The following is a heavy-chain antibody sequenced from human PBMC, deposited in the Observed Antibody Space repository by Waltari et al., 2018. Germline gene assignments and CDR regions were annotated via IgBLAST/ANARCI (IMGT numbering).Heavy chain of an antibody. D-gene: IGHD3-3*01. CDR1: GGTFRSYA. J-gene: IGHJ6*03. CDR3: ARNTICYYYYYMDV. CDR2: SIPICGTA. V-gene: IGHV1-69*05. Sequence: QVQLVQSGDEVKKPGSSVKVSCKASGGTFRSYAISWVRKAPGQGLEWMGGSIPICGTANYAQKFQGRVTITTDESTSTAYMELSSLRSEDTAVYYCARNTICYYYYYMDVWGKGTTVTVSS.